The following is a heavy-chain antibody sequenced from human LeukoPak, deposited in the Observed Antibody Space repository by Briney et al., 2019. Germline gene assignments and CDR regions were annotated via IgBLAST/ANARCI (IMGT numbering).Heavy chain of an antibody. V-gene: IGHV4-59*08. CDR2: IYYSGST. D-gene: IGHD3-9*01. Sequence: SETPSLTCTVSGGSISSYYWSWIRQPPGKGLEWIGYIYYSGSTNYNPSLKSRVTISVDTSKNQFSLKLSSVTAADTAVYYCARHLRYFDWAKDAFDIWGQGTMVTVSS. CDR1: GGSISSYY. J-gene: IGHJ3*02. CDR3: ARHLRYFDWAKDAFDI.